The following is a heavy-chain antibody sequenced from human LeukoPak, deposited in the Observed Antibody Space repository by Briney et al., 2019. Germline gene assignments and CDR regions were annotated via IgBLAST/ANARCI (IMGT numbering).Heavy chain of an antibody. CDR3: ARHAHAGWRYYDLNWFDP. J-gene: IGHJ5*02. V-gene: IGHV4-59*08. CDR1: GGSISSYY. Sequence: KASETLSLTCTVSGGSISSYYWSWIRQPPGKGLEWIGYIYYSGSTNYNPSLKSRVTISVDTSKNQFSLKLSSVTAADTAVYYCARHAHAGWRYYDLNWFDPWGQGTLVTVSS. D-gene: IGHD3-22*01. CDR2: IYYSGST.